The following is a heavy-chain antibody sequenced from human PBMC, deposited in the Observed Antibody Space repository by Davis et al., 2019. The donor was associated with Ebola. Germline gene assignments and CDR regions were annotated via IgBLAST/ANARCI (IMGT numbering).Heavy chain of an antibody. Sequence: SQTLSLTCAVSGGSISSSSYYWGWIRQPPGKGLEWIGYIYYSGSTNYNPSLKSRVTISVDTSKNQFSLKLSSVTAADTAVYYCARANPYSSGWYPTDFDYWGQGTLVTVSS. J-gene: IGHJ4*02. V-gene: IGHV4-61*05. CDR2: IYYSGST. CDR3: ARANPYSSGWYPTDFDY. CDR1: GGSISSSSYY. D-gene: IGHD6-19*01.